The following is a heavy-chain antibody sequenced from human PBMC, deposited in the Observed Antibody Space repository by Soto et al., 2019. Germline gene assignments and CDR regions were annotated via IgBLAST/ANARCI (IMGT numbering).Heavy chain of an antibody. J-gene: IGHJ6*03. CDR2: INHSGST. CDR1: GGTFSGSY. V-gene: IGHV4-34*01. D-gene: IGHD3-10*01. CDR3: ASSRSGMVRGVTVYYYYYYMDV. Sequence: SETMSLTRAAYGGTFSGSYWSWICQTPGKGLEWIGEINHSGSTNYNPSLKSRVTISVDTSKNQFSLKLSSVTAADTAVYYCASSRSGMVRGVTVYYYYYYMDVWGKGTTVTGSS.